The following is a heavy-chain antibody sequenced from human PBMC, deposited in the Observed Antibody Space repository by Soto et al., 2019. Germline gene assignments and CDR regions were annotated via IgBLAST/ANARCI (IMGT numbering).Heavy chain of an antibody. Sequence: GASVKVSCKASGYTFTSYDINWVRQATGQGLEWMGWMNPNSGNTGYAQKFLGRVTMTRNTSISTAYMELSSLRSEDTAVYYCARDNYDFWSGFFYYYMDVWGKGTTVTVSS. D-gene: IGHD3-3*01. CDR1: GYTFTSYD. CDR3: ARDNYDFWSGFFYYYMDV. V-gene: IGHV1-8*01. J-gene: IGHJ6*03. CDR2: MNPNSGNT.